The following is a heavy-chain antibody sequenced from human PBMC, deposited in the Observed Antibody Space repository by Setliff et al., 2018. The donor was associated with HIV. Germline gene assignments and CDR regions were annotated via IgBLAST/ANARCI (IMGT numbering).Heavy chain of an antibody. J-gene: IGHJ3*02. CDR3: ASLRYYYDSSGYYRHAFDI. CDR2: MNPNSGNT. CDR1: GYTFTSYD. V-gene: IGHV1-8*02. Sequence: ASVKVSCKASGYTFTSYDINWVRQATGQGLEWMGWMNPNSGNTGYAQKFQGRVTMTRNTSISTAYMELSSLRSEDTAVYYCASLRYYYDSSGYYRHAFDIWGQGTMVTV. D-gene: IGHD3-22*01.